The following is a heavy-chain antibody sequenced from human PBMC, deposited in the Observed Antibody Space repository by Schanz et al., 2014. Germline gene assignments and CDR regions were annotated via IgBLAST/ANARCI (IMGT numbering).Heavy chain of an antibody. V-gene: IGHV3-21*04. CDR1: GFTFSNYT. D-gene: IGHD3-3*01. CDR2: ITSTSRYI. J-gene: IGHJ6*02. CDR3: ARYGFRKFGVVYGLAV. Sequence: EVQLVESGGGLVKPGGSLRLSCAASGFTFSNYTMYWVRQAPGKGLEWVSSITSTSRYIYYADSLKGRFTISRDNAKNSVYLQMNSLRVEDTAVYYCARYGFRKFGVVYGLAVWGQGTTVTVS.